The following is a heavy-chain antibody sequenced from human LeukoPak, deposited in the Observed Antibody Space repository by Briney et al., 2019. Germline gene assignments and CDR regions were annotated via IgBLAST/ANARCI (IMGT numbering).Heavy chain of an antibody. CDR1: GGSISRYY. J-gene: IGHJ5*02. D-gene: IGHD2-15*01. V-gene: IGHV4-59*01. Sequence: SETLSLPCSVPGGSISRYYWSWIRQPPGKGLEWIGYIYYSGSTNYNPSLKSRVTISVDMSKNQFSLNLSSVTAADTAVYYCARDRRGLGYCSGGSCYSENWFDPWGQGTLVTVSS. CDR2: IYYSGST. CDR3: ARDRRGLGYCSGGSCYSENWFDP.